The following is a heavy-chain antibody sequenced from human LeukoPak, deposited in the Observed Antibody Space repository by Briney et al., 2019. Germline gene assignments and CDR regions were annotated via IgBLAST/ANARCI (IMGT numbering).Heavy chain of an antibody. CDR1: GGSISSGGYY. V-gene: IGHV4-31*03. J-gene: IGHJ6*02. CDR2: IYYSGST. CDR3: ARTPTGYYSSVYYYYGMDV. Sequence: SETLSLTCTVSGGSISSGGYYWSWIRQHPGKGLEWIGYIYYSGSTYYNPSLKSRVTISVDTPKNQFSLKLSSVTAADTAVYYCARTPTGYYSSVYYYYGMDVWGQGTTVTVSS. D-gene: IGHD3-9*01.